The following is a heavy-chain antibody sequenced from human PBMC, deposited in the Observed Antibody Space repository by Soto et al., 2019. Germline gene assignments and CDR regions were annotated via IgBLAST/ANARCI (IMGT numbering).Heavy chain of an antibody. V-gene: IGHV3-7*04. CDR2: IKPDGSEK. CDR1: RFTFNNYW. CDR3: ARGDYYDTSGPFSDAFDI. J-gene: IGHJ3*02. D-gene: IGHD3-22*01. Sequence: EVQLVESGGGLVQPGGSLRLSCAASRFTFNNYWMSWVRQAPGKGLEWVANIKPDGSEKWYVDSVKGRFTISRDNAKNSLYLQMNSLRAEDTAVYYCARGDYYDTSGPFSDAFDIWGQGTMVTVSS.